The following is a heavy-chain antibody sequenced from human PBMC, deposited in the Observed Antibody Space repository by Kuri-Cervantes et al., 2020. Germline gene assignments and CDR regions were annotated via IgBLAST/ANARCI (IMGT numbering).Heavy chain of an antibody. D-gene: IGHD2-2*01. CDR1: GVSVRSGDFY. Sequence: SETLSLTCTVSGVSVRSGDFYWGWIRQPPGKGLEWIGNVFYSGTTYYNPSLKSRVTISVNTSENQFSLKLSSVTAADTAVYYCASPQLLSSTEAFDIWGQGTMVTVSS. J-gene: IGHJ3*02. CDR2: VFYSGTT. CDR3: ASPQLLSSTEAFDI. V-gene: IGHV4-39*01.